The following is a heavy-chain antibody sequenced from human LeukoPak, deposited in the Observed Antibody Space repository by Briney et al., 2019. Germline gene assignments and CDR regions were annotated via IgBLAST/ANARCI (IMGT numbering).Heavy chain of an antibody. CDR2: ISYDGSNE. J-gene: IGHJ3*02. V-gene: IGHV3-30*03. D-gene: IGHD1-26*01. Sequence: GGSLRLSCAASGFTFSSYGMHWVRQAPGKGLEWVALISYDGSNEYYADSVKGRFTFSKDNSKNTLYLQMTNLRVEDTAVYYCARGVGQDAFDIWGQGTMVTVSS. CDR3: ARGVGQDAFDI. CDR1: GFTFSSYG.